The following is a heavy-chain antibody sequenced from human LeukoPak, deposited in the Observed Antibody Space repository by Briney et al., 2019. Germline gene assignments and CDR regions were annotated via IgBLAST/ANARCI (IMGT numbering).Heavy chain of an antibody. Sequence: ASVKVPCKASGYTFTGYYMHWVRQAPGQGLEWMGWVNPNGGATNYAQKFQGRVTMTRDMSISTAYMELSRLRSDGTAVYYCARAAVTTLPYFDYWGQGTLVTVSS. CDR1: GYTFTGYY. J-gene: IGHJ4*02. CDR3: ARAAVTTLPYFDY. D-gene: IGHD4-17*01. CDR2: VNPNGGAT. V-gene: IGHV1-2*02.